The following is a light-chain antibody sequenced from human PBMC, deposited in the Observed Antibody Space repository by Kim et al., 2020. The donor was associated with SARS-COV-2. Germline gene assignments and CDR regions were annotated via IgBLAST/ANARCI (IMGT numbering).Light chain of an antibody. CDR2: DVT. Sequence: PGPHATISCTGTSSEVGGYNYVSWYQQHPGKAPKLMIYDVTKRPSGVPDRFSGSKSGNTASLTISGLQAEDEADYYCCSYVGTYRVFGGGTKLTVL. CDR1: SSEVGGYNY. V-gene: IGLV2-11*01. CDR3: CSYVGTYRV. J-gene: IGLJ3*02.